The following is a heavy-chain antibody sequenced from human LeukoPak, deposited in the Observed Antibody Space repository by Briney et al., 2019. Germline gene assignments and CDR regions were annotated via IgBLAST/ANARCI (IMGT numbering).Heavy chain of an antibody. J-gene: IGHJ3*01. CDR1: GFNFFIYA. D-gene: IGHD3-22*01. CDR3: ARAERYYDSSGYSNDAFDV. Sequence: GRSLRLSCAASGFNFFIYAVHWVRQAPGKGLEWVAVISSDGSNKYYADSVKGRFTISRDNSKNTLYLQMNSLRAEDTAVYYCARAERYYDSSGYSNDAFDVWGQGTMVTVSS. V-gene: IGHV3-30*14. CDR2: ISSDGSNK.